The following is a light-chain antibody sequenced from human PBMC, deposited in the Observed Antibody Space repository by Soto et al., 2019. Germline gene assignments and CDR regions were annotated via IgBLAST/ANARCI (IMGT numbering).Light chain of an antibody. CDR2: DVS. J-gene: IGKJ3*01. CDR3: QQYGSSPFT. CDR1: QSVSSTY. Sequence: EIVLTQSPGTLSLSPGERATLSCRASQSVSSTYLAWYQQKPGQAPRLLISDVSSRATGIPDRFSGSGSGTDFTLTINRLEPEDFAVYYCQQYGSSPFTFGPGTKVDIK. V-gene: IGKV3-20*01.